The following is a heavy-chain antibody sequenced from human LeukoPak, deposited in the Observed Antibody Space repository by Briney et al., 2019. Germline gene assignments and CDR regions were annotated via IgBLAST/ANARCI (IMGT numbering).Heavy chain of an antibody. CDR1: GFTFSSYG. CDR2: IWYDGSNR. J-gene: IGHJ4*02. V-gene: IGHV3-33*06. Sequence: PGRSLRLSCEASGFTFSSYGMHWVRQAPGKGLEWVTVIWYDGSNRYYADSVKGRFTISRDNFKNILYLQMNSLRAEDTAVYYCAKDRVAAGGTLDYWGQGTLVTVSS. CDR3: AKDRVAAGGTLDY. D-gene: IGHD6-13*01.